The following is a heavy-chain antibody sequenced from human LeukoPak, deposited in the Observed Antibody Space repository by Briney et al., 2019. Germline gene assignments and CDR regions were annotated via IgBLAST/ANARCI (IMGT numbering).Heavy chain of an antibody. CDR3: TRVGYIDEGIDY. CDR2: IKQDGSKK. D-gene: IGHD5-24*01. Sequence: GGSLRLSCAASGFTFSNYAMSWVRQAPGKGLEWVANIKQDGSKKSYVDSVKGRFTISRDNAKNSLYLQMNSLRAEDTAIYYCTRVGYIDEGIDYWGQGTLVTVSS. V-gene: IGHV3-7*04. J-gene: IGHJ4*02. CDR1: GFTFSNYA.